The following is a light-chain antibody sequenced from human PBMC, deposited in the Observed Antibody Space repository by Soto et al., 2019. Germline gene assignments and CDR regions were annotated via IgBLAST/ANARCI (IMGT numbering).Light chain of an antibody. Sequence: QSVLTQPPSASGTPGQRVTISCSGSSSNIGSNYVYWYQQLPGTAPTLLIYRNNQRPSGVPDRFSGSKSGTSASLAISGLRSEDEADYYCSAWDATLNGPVFGGGTKFTVL. CDR3: SAWDATLNGPV. CDR2: RNN. CDR1: SSNIGSNY. V-gene: IGLV1-47*01. J-gene: IGLJ3*02.